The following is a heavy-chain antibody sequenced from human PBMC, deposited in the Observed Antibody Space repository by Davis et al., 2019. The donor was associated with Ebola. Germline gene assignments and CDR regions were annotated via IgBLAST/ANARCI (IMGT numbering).Heavy chain of an antibody. CDR2: ISRSGYTI. D-gene: IGHD6-13*01. CDR3: ARAAIIAAGLGGYP. CDR1: GFTFSSYS. Sequence: GESLKISCAASGFTFSSYSMNWVRQAPGKGLEWVSYISRSGYTIYYADSVKGRFTISRDNAKNSLFLQMNSLRAEDTAVYYCARAAIIAAGLGGYPWGQGTLVTVSS. V-gene: IGHV3-48*04. J-gene: IGHJ5*02.